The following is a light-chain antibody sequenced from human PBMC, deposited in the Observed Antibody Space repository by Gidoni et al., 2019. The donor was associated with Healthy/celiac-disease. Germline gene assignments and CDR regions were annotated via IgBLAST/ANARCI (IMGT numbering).Light chain of an antibody. CDR3: QQYNNWPPYT. Sequence: EIVMPQFPATLSVSPGERATLPCRASQSVTSNVAWYQQKPGQAPRLLIYGASTRATGIPARFSGSGSGTEFTLTISSLQSEDFAVYYCQQYNNWPPYTFGQGTKLEIK. CDR1: QSVTSN. CDR2: GAS. J-gene: IGKJ2*01. V-gene: IGKV3-15*01.